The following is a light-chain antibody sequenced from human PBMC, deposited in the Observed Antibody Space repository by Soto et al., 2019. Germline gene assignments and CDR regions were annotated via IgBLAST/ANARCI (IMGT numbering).Light chain of an antibody. Sequence: HSVLTQPPSTSGTPGQRVTMSCSGSNSNIGTNTVYWYQQLPGTAPKLLIQSDNRRPSGVPDRFSASKSGTSVSLAISGLQSADEADYYCAAWDDSRSVVLFGGGTKLTV. CDR3: AAWDDSRSVVL. J-gene: IGLJ2*01. CDR2: SDN. CDR1: NSNIGTNT. V-gene: IGLV1-44*01.